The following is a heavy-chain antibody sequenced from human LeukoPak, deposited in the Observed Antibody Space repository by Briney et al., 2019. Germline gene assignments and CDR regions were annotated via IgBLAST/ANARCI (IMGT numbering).Heavy chain of an antibody. V-gene: IGHV4-38-2*01. J-gene: IGHJ5*02. CDR3: ARAYTKTTGLAVPWGA. Sequence: SETLSLTCAVSGDSISNDYYWGRIRQPPGKGLEWIGSINHYGTAYYNPSLKSRVIISVDTSKNQFSLKLISVTATDTAVYYCARAYTKTTGLAVPWGAWGQGTLITVSS. CDR1: GDSISNDYY. CDR2: INHYGTA. D-gene: IGHD6-19*01.